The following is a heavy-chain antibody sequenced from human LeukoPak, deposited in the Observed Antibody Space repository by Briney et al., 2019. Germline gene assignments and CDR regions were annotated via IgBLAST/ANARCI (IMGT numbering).Heavy chain of an antibody. CDR1: GYTFTDYY. CDR2: INPNSGDT. J-gene: IGHJ4*02. D-gene: IGHD3-10*01. V-gene: IGHV1-2*02. Sequence: GASVKVSCKASGYTFTDYYMHWVRQAPGQGLEWMGWINPNSGDTNYAQKFQGRVTLTRDTSISTAYMELSSLRSDDTAVYYCARDGGFDYWGQGTLVTVSS. CDR3: ARDGGFDY.